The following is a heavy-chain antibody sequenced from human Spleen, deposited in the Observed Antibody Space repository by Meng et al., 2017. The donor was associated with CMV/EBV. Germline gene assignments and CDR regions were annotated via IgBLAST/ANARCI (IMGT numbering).Heavy chain of an antibody. D-gene: IGHD1-1*01. J-gene: IGHJ4*02. Sequence: QGQLQGPGPGLVKPSGTLSLTCTVSGDSISSDIWWSWVRQPPGKGLEWIGEVYHRGDTNYNPSLKSRVVISVDRSKNQFSLNLSSVTAADTAVYYCGRDQGRQLINHWGQGTLVTVSS. CDR1: GDSISSDIW. CDR3: GRDQGRQLINH. CDR2: VYHRGDT. V-gene: IGHV4-4*02.